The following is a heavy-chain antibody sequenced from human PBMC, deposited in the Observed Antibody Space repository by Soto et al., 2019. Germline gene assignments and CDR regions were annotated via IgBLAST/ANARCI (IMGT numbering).Heavy chain of an antibody. Sequence: QVQLQESGPGLVKPSETLSLTCTVSGGSISSYYWSWIRQPPGKGLEWIGYIYYSGSTNYNPSLKSRVTISVDTSKNQFSLKLSSVTAADTAVYYRARRAAPRGWFDPWGQGTLVTVSS. CDR2: IYYSGST. J-gene: IGHJ5*02. D-gene: IGHD6-6*01. V-gene: IGHV4-59*01. CDR3: ARRAAPRGWFDP. CDR1: GGSISSYY.